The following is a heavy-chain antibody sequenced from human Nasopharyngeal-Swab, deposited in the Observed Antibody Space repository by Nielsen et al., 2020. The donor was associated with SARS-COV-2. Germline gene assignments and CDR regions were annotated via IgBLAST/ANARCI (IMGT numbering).Heavy chain of an antibody. CDR1: GYTFTSYG. V-gene: IGHV1-18*01. J-gene: IGHJ3*02. CDR3: ASNPLYCSSTSCYHDAFDI. Sequence: ASVKVSCKASGYTFTSYGISWVRQAPGQGLEWMGWISAYNGNTNYAQKLQGRVTMITDTSTSTAYMELRSLRSDDTAVYYCASNPLYCSSTSCYHDAFDIWGQGTMVTVSS. D-gene: IGHD2-2*01. CDR2: ISAYNGNT.